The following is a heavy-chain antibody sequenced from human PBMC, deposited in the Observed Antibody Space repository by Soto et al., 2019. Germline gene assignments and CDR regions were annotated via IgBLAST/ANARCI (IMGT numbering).Heavy chain of an antibody. CDR2: VFYTGST. CDR3: ARSLTVTRFDQ. Sequence: QVHLQESGPGLVKPSETLSLFCNVSGGSMSNNYWSWIRQAPGKGLEWIGYVFYTGSTNYNPSLKSRVTISFDTSKKYFSLRLSSVTAADTAVYYCARSLTVTRFDQWGQGTRVIVS. CDR1: GGSMSNNY. J-gene: IGHJ4*02. V-gene: IGHV4-59*01. D-gene: IGHD4-17*01.